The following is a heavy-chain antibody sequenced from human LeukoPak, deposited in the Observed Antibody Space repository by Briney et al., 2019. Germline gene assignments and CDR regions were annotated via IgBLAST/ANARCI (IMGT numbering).Heavy chain of an antibody. J-gene: IGHJ4*02. CDR3: ARETYYYYDSSGYYINGGFDY. D-gene: IGHD3-22*01. CDR2: TSAYNGNT. CDR1: GYTFTSYG. V-gene: IGHV1-18*01. Sequence: ASVKVSCKASGYTFTSYGISWVRQAPGQGLEWMGWTSAYNGNTNYAQKLQGRVTMTTDTSTSTAYMELRSLRSDDTAVYYCARETYYYYDSSGYYINGGFDYWGQGTLVTVSS.